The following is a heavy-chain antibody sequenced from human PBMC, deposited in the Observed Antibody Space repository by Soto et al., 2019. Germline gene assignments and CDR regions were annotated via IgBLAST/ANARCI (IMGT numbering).Heavy chain of an antibody. CDR3: AKDHASHCSSTSCYPWFDP. CDR1: GFTFSSYG. Sequence: GGSLRLSCAASGFTFSSYGMHWVRQAPGKGLEWVAVISYDGSNKYYADSVKGRFTISRDNSKNTLYLQMNSLRAEDTAVYYCAKDHASHCSSTSCYPWFDPWGQGTLVTVSS. D-gene: IGHD2-2*01. V-gene: IGHV3-30*18. J-gene: IGHJ5*02. CDR2: ISYDGSNK.